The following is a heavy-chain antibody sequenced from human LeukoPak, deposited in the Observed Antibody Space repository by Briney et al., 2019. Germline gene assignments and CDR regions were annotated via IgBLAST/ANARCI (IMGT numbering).Heavy chain of an antibody. CDR2: IHSSGST. CDR1: GGSISSSSYY. CDR3: ARDGVLLWFGDNDAFDI. Sequence: SETLSLTCTVSGGSISSSSYYWGWIRQPPGKGLEWIGRIHSSGSTNCNPSLKSRVTISVDTSKNQFSLNVASVTAADTAVYYCARDGVLLWFGDNDAFDIWGQGTMVTVSS. D-gene: IGHD3-10*01. V-gene: IGHV4-39*07. J-gene: IGHJ3*02.